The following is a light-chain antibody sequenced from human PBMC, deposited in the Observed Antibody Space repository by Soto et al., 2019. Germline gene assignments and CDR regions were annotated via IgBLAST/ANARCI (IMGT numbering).Light chain of an antibody. CDR3: QQRYNWLT. CDR2: DTS. J-gene: IGKJ4*01. Sequence: EIVLTQSPATLSLSPGERATLSCRASQSVTKYLAWYQHKPGQAPRLLIYDTSNRAPGIPARFSGSGSGTDFTLTINNLESEDSGIYYCQQRYNWLTFGGGTKVEIK. V-gene: IGKV3-11*01. CDR1: QSVTKY.